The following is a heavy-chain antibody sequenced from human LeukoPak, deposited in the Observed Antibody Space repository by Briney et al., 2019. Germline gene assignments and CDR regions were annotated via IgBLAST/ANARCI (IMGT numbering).Heavy chain of an antibody. CDR1: GASVSTSH. D-gene: IGHD2/OR15-2a*01. CDR2: LSYTGKT. V-gene: IGHV4-59*02. CDR3: SEGYFEPFAH. J-gene: IGHJ4*02. Sequence: PSETLSLTCVVSGASVSTSHWNWIRQVPGEGLEWIGCLSYTGKTDYNPSLTGRVTISFGTSENQVSLKLRSVSAADTGVYYCSEGYFEPFAHWGQGARVTVSS.